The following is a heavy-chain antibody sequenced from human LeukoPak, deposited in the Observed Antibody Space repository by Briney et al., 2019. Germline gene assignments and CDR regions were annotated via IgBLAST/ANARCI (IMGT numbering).Heavy chain of an antibody. CDR1: GGTFSSYA. CDR3: ARVAHDYSNYAGYMDV. Sequence: SVTVSCKASGGTFSSYAISWVRQAPGQGLEWMGGIIPIFGTANYAQKFQGRVTITADESTSTAYMELSSLRSEDTAVYYCARVAHDYSNYAGYMDVWGQGTTVTVSS. V-gene: IGHV1-69*13. CDR2: IIPIFGTA. J-gene: IGHJ6*02. D-gene: IGHD4-11*01.